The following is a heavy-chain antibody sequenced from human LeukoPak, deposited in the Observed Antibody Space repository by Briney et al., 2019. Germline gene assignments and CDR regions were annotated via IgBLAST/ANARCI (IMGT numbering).Heavy chain of an antibody. CDR2: ISYDGSNK. CDR3: ARKGGYYYDSSGLHAFDI. Sequence: GGSLRLSCAPSGFTFSSYAMHWVRQAPGKGLEWVAVISYDGSNKYYADSVKGRFTISRDNSKNTLYLQMNSLRAEDTAVYYCARKGGYYYDSSGLHAFDIWGQGTMVTVSS. J-gene: IGHJ3*02. V-gene: IGHV3-30-3*01. CDR1: GFTFSSYA. D-gene: IGHD3-22*01.